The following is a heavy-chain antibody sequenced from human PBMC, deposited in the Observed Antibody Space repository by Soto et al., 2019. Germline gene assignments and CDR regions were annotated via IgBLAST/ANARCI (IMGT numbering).Heavy chain of an antibody. D-gene: IGHD2-21*01. V-gene: IGHV4-4*02. CDR1: GGSISSSNW. Sequence: SETLSLTCAVSGGSISSSNWWRWGRQPPGKGLEWIGEIYHSGSTNYNPSLKSRVTISVDKSKNQFSLKLSSVTAADTAVYYCARERAVIGRSDVWRQGTTVTVSS. CDR2: IYHSGST. J-gene: IGHJ6*02. CDR3: ARERAVIGRSDV.